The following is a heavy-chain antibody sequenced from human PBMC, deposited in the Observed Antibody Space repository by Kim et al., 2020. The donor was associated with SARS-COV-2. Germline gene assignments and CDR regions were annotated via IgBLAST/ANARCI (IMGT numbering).Heavy chain of an antibody. V-gene: IGHV4-4*07. Sequence: TGKNASLTSRVTMSIDTSKNQFSLKMSSVTAADTAVYYCAGGVSGSVEAYWGQGTLVTVSS. CDR3: AGGVSGSVEAY. J-gene: IGHJ4*02. CDR2: T. D-gene: IGHD1-1*01.